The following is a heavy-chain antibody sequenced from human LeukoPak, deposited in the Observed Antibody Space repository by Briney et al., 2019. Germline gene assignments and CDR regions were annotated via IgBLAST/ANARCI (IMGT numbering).Heavy chain of an antibody. CDR1: GFTVSSNY. V-gene: IGHV3-53*01. CDR3: ARATRYYFDY. Sequence: PGGSLRLSCAASGFTVSSNYMSWVRQAPGKGLEWVSVIYSGGSTYYADSVKGRFTISRDNSKNTLYLQMSSLRAEDTAVYYCARATRYYFDYWGQGTLVTVSS. J-gene: IGHJ4*02. CDR2: IYSGGST.